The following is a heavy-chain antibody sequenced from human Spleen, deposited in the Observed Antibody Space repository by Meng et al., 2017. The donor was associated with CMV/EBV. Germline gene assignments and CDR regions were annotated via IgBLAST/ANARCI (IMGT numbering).Heavy chain of an antibody. J-gene: IGHJ6*02. V-gene: IGHV3-30*02. CDR3: ARDWYAMDV. D-gene: IGHD3/OR15-3a*01. CDR2: IRYDGSNK. CDR1: GFTFSSYG. Sequence: GESLKISCAASGFTFSSYGMHWVRQAPGKGLEWVAFIRYDGSNKYYADSVKGRFTISRDNSKNTLYLQMNSLRAQDTAVYFCARDWYAMDVWGPGTTVTVSS.